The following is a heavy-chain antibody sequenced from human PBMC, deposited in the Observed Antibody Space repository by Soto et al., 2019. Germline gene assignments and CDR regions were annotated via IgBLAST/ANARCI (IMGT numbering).Heavy chain of an antibody. D-gene: IGHD1-1*01. CDR1: GLTSSDYG. CDR3: AKERGRNRNFAMDV. CDR2: ISYDGSFV. V-gene: IGHV3-30*18. J-gene: IGHJ6*02. Sequence: GGSLRLSCVVSGLTSSDYGFHWVRQAPGKGLDWVAAISYDGSFVYYADSVRGRFTISRDNSRNTLDLQMNTLRHEDTAVYYCAKERGRNRNFAMDVWGQGTSVTVS.